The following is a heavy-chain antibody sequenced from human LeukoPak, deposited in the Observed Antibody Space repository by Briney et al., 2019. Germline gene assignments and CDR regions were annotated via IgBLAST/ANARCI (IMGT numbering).Heavy chain of an antibody. J-gene: IGHJ6*02. V-gene: IGHV4-59*01. D-gene: IGHD3-10*01. Sequence: SQTLSVTCTVPGGSISSDYGCWSRQPPGKGLGCIGYVYYSGSTNYTPSLKSRVTIAVATSKNQSSPKLSSVTAVAPAVYYCARVQPHYGSGRAYYYYGMDVWGQGTTVTVSS. CDR1: GGSISSDY. CDR3: ARVQPHYGSGRAYYYYGMDV. CDR2: VYYSGST.